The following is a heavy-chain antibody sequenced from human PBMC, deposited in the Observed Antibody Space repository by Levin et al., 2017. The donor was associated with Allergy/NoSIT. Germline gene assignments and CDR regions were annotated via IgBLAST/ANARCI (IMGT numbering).Heavy chain of an antibody. D-gene: IGHD3-10*01. CDR3: ARAPWGSGSYYQQRNAENLDYYYYYMDV. J-gene: IGHJ6*03. Sequence: AGGSLRLSCAASGFTFSSYSMNWVRQAPGKGLEWVSYISSSSSTIYYADSVKGRFTISRDNAKNSLYLQMNSLRAEDTAVYYCARAPWGSGSYYQQRNAENLDYYYYYMDVWGKGTTVTVSS. V-gene: IGHV3-48*01. CDR1: GFTFSSYS. CDR2: ISSSSSTI.